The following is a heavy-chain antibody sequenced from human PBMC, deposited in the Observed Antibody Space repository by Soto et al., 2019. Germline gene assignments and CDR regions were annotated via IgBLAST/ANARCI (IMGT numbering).Heavy chain of an antibody. CDR2: IYYSGST. J-gene: IGHJ6*02. V-gene: IGHV4-59*01. CDR3: ARDQVLRYFDWLIHYGMDV. Sequence: PSETLSLTCTVSGGSISSYYWIWIRQPPGKGLEWIGYIYYSGSTNYNPSLKSRVTISVDTSKNQFSLKLSSVTAADTAVYYCARDQVLRYFDWLIHYGMDVWGQGTTVTVSS. CDR1: GGSISSYY. D-gene: IGHD3-9*01.